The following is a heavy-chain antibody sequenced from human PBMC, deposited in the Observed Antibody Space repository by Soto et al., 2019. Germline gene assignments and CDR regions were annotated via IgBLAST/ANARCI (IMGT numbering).Heavy chain of an antibody. CDR3: AKRNSCREYDRVYYYYGMTA. CDR2: ISGSGGST. CDR1: GFTFNSYS. J-gene: IGHJ6*04. Sequence: GGSLRLSCAPSGFTFNSYSMNSVRPAPGKGLEWVSAISGSGGSTYYADSVKGRFTISRDNSKNTLYLQMNSLRAEDKAVYYCAKRNSCREYDRVYYYYGMTAWVKGPRV. D-gene: IGHD2-15*01. V-gene: IGHV3-23*01.